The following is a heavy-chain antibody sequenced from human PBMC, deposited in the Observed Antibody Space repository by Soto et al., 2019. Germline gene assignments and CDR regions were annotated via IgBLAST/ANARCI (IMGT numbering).Heavy chain of an antibody. Sequence: PGGSLRLSCAASGFTFSSYAMSWVRQAPGKGLEWVSAISGSGGSTSYADSVKGRFTISRDNSKNTLYLQMTSLRAEDTAVYYCAPLTQKWLETGSYFDYCGQGTLVTVSS. CDR1: GFTFSSYA. D-gene: IGHD6-19*01. CDR2: ISGSGGST. CDR3: APLTQKWLETGSYFDY. V-gene: IGHV3-23*01. J-gene: IGHJ4*02.